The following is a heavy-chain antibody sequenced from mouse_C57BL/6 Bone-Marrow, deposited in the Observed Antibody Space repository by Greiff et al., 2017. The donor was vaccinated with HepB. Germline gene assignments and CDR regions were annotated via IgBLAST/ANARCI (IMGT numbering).Heavy chain of an antibody. CDR2: INPNNGGT. V-gene: IGHV1-18*01. D-gene: IGHD1-1*01. Sequence: EVQLQQSGPELVKPGASVKIPCKASGYTFTDYNMDWVKQSHGKSLEWIGDINPNNGGTIYNQKFKGKATLTVDKSSSTAYMELRSLTSEDTAVYYCARRSPLLRYPWFAYWGQGTLVTVSA. CDR1: GYTFTDYN. CDR3: ARRSPLLRYPWFAY. J-gene: IGHJ3*01.